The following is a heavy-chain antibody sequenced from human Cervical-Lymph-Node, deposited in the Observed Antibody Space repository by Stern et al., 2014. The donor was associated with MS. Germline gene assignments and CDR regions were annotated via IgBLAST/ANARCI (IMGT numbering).Heavy chain of an antibody. Sequence: VQLVESGPGLVKPSQTLSLTCTVSGGSISSGGYYWSWIRQPQGKGLEWIGYIYYSGSTYYNPSLKSRVTISVDTSKNQFSLKLSSVTAADTAVYYCARTPYDFWSGYYGLDYWGQGTLVTVSS. D-gene: IGHD3-3*01. J-gene: IGHJ4*02. CDR2: IYYSGST. CDR3: ARTPYDFWSGYYGLDY. CDR1: GGSISSGGYY. V-gene: IGHV4-31*03.